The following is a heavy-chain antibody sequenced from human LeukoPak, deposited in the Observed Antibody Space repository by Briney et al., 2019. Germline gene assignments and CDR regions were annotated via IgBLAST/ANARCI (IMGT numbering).Heavy chain of an antibody. D-gene: IGHD2-15*01. CDR2: IYYSGST. J-gene: IGHJ4*02. CDR3: ASEYCSGGSCYGVDY. CDR1: GGSFSSGSYY. V-gene: IGHV4-61*01. Sequence: SETLSLTCTVSGGSFSSGSYYWSWIRQPPGKGLEWIVYIYYSGSTNYNPSLKSRVTISVDTSKNQFSLKLSSVTAADTAVYYCASEYCSGGSCYGVDYWGQGTLVTVSS.